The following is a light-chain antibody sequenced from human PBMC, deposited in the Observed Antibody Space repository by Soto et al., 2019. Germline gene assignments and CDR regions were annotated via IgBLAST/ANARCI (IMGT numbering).Light chain of an antibody. V-gene: IGKV3-11*01. CDR1: QSISNF. CDR2: DAS. CDR3: HQRSNWPPFT. J-gene: IGKJ4*01. Sequence: EIVLTQSPATLSLSPGERATLSCRASQSISNFLAWYQQKPGQAPRLLIYDASKRATDTPDRFIGSGSGTDFTLTISSLEPEDFAVYYCHQRSNWPPFTFGGGTKV.